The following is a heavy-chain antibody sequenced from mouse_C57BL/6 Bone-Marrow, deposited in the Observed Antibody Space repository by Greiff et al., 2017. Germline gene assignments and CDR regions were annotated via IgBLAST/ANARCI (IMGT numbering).Heavy chain of an antibody. CDR2: IDTENGDT. CDR3: TTRDGLFDY. D-gene: IGHD2-3*01. CDR1: GFNIKDDY. V-gene: IGHV14-4*01. Sequence: EVQLQQSGAELVRPGASVKLSCTASGFNIKDDYMHWVKQRPEQGLEWIGWIDTENGDTEYASKFQGKATITADTSYHTAYLQISSLTSEDTAVYYCTTRDGLFDYWGQGTTLTVSS. J-gene: IGHJ2*01.